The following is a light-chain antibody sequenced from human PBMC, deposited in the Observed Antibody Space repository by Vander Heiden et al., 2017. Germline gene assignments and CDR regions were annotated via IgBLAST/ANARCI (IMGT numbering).Light chain of an antibody. CDR3: MQALQTPRT. CDR1: QSLLHSNGYNY. V-gene: IGKV2-28*01. CDR2: LGS. J-gene: IGKJ1*01. Sequence: DIVMTQSPLSLPVTPGEPASIPCRSSQSLLHSNGYNYLDWYLQKPGQSPQLLIYLGSNRASGVPDRFSGSGSGSGTDFTLKISRVEAEDVGVYYCMQALQTPRTFGQGTQVEIK.